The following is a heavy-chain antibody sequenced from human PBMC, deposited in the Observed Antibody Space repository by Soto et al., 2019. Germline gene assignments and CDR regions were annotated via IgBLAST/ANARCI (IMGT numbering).Heavy chain of an antibody. CDR2: IIPIFGTA. Sequence: QVQLVQSGAEVKKPGSSVKVSCKASGGTFSSYAISWVRQAPGQGLEWMGGIIPIFGTANYAQKFQGRVTITADESTSTAYMELSSLRSEDTAVYYCAREGVGVFQYYYDSSGYYPTVYWGQGTLVTVSS. V-gene: IGHV1-69*01. J-gene: IGHJ4*02. CDR1: GGTFSSYA. D-gene: IGHD3-22*01. CDR3: AREGVGVFQYYYDSSGYYPTVY.